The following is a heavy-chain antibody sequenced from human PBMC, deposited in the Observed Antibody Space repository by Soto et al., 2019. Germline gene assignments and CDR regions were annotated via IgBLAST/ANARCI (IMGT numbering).Heavy chain of an antibody. J-gene: IGHJ6*02. V-gene: IGHV4-61*01. CDR3: ARDKVGSSLRGGYYYYGMDV. CDR1: GGSVSSGSYY. D-gene: IGHD2-15*01. Sequence: SETLSLTCAVSGGSVSSGSYYWSWIRQPPGTGLEWIGYIYYSGSTNYNPSLKSRVNISVDTSKNQFSLKLSSVTAADTAVYYCARDKVGSSLRGGYYYYGMDVWGQGTTVTVSS. CDR2: IYYSGST.